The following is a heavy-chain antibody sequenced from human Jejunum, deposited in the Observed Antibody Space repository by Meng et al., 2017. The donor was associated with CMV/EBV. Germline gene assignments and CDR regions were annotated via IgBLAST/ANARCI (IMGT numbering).Heavy chain of an antibody. J-gene: IGHJ4*02. D-gene: IGHD6-13*01. CDR1: GFTFSSHA. V-gene: IGHV3-30*04. CDR3: AKDGGGFNSSPFDH. Sequence: ASGFTFSSHAMHWVRQAPGKGLEWVAVTSSDGNTQYYTDSVKGRFTISRDNSYNILFLQMNSLRLDDTAVYYCAKDGGGFNSSPFDHWGQGALVTASS. CDR2: TSSDGNTQ.